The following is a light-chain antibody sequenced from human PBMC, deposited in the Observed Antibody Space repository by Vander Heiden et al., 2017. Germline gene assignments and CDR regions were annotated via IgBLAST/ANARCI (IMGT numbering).Light chain of an antibody. J-gene: IGLJ3*02. V-gene: IGLV8-61*01. CDR1: SASVPTSYS. CDR2: SAN. CDR3: VLYMGSGIWV. Sequence: HTLVTLEPWCSVSPGRTVTLACALSSASVPTSYSPSCYPPTTGQPPRPRLSSANPRSAAVPDRFSDSHLGNKAALTITGAEADDGSDYYCVLYMGSGIWVFGGGTKLTVL.